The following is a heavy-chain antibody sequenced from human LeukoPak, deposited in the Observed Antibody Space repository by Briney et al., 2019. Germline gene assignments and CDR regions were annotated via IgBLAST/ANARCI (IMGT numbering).Heavy chain of an antibody. V-gene: IGHV3-33*01. Sequence: GGSLRLSCAASGFTFSYYGMHWVRQAPGKGLEWLAVIWSDGSNKYYADSAKGRFTISRDNSKNTLYLEMNSLRAEDTAVYFCARARSSTFPYSDYWGQGTLVTVSS. CDR3: ARARSSTFPYSDY. CDR1: GFTFSYYG. CDR2: IWSDGSNK. D-gene: IGHD2-21*01. J-gene: IGHJ4*02.